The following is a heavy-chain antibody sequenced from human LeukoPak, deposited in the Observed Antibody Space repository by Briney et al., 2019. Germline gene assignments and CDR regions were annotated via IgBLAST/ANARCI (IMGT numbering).Heavy chain of an antibody. D-gene: IGHD3-16*01. J-gene: IGHJ4*02. CDR2: IFTTGGA. CDR3: VRDGPSWGLL. Sequence: PSETLSLTCTVSGGSIGTYYWSWIRQPAGKGLEWIGRIFTTGGANSNPSLKSRVTMSLDTSKNLVSLKLNSVTAADTAVYYCVRDGPSWGLLWGQGALVTVSS. CDR1: GGSIGTYY. V-gene: IGHV4-4*07.